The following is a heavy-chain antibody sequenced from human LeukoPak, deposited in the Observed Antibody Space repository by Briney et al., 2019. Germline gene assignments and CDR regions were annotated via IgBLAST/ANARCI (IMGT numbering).Heavy chain of an antibody. J-gene: IGHJ5*02. CDR3: ARGGNCSGGSCYSDRGWFDP. D-gene: IGHD2-15*01. Sequence: KASETLSLTCIVSGGSISNYYWSWIRQPPGKGLEYIGYIYYSGSTSYDPSLKSRVTISVDMSKNQFSLKLSSVTAADTAVYYCARGGNCSGGSCYSDRGWFDPWGQGTLVTVSS. CDR1: GGSISNYY. CDR2: IYYSGST. V-gene: IGHV4-59*01.